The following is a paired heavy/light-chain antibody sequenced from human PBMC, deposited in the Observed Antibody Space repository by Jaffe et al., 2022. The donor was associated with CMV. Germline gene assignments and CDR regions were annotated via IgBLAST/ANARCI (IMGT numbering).Light chain of an antibody. CDR3: HSYDIILSTWV. CDR1: SSNIGAGYS. Sequence: QSVLTQPPSVSGAPGQRVTISCIGSSSNIGAGYSVHWYQQLPGTAPKLFIYADTKRPSGVPDRFSGSKSGTSASLAIAGLQAEDEADYYCHSYDIILSTWVFGGGTKVTV. V-gene: IGLV1-40*01. J-gene: IGLJ3*02. CDR2: ADT.
Heavy chain of an antibody. V-gene: IGHV3-7*01. CDR3: ARDCWGRPEQLDGFDI. CDR2: INQDGSQR. Sequence: EVQVVESGGNLVQPGGSLRLSCAASGFTFTTYYMSWVRQAPGKGLEWVANINQDGSQRKYVDSVKGRFTISRDNAKNSVYLQMNSLRAEDTALYYCARDCWGRPEQLDGFDIWGQGTKVTVSS. CDR1: GFTFTTYY. D-gene: IGHD3-16*01. J-gene: IGHJ3*02.